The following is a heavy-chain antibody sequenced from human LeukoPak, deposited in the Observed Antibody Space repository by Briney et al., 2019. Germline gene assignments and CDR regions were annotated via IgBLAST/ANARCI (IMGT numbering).Heavy chain of an antibody. D-gene: IGHD2-2*01. CDR3: ARDSGRYCSSTSCYGGGDFDY. V-gene: IGHV1-69*01. CDR2: IIPIFGTA. J-gene: IGHJ4*02. Sequence: SVKVSCKASGGTFSSYAISWVRQAPGQGLEWMGGIIPIFGTASYAQKFQGRVTITADESTSTAYMELSSLRSEDTAVYYCARDSGRYCSSTSCYGGGDFDYWGQGTLVTVSS. CDR1: GGTFSSYA.